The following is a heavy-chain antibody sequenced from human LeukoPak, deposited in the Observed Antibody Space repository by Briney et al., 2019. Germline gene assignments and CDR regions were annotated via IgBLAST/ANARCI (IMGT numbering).Heavy chain of an antibody. D-gene: IGHD3-22*01. V-gene: IGHV1-2*02. CDR2: INHNSGGT. J-gene: IGHJ4*02. CDR1: GYTFTGYY. Sequence: ASLKVSCKASGYTFTGYYMHWVRQAPGQGLEWMGGINHNSGGTNYAQKFQGRVTMTRDTSISTAYMELSRLRSDDTAVYYCARNFYFDSSGYYHYWGQGTLVTVSS. CDR3: ARNFYFDSSGYYHY.